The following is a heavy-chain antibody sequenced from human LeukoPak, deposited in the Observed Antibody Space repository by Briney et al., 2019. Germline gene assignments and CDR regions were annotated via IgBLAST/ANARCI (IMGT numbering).Heavy chain of an antibody. CDR3: ARDLGYNYGYAFDI. D-gene: IGHD5-18*01. CDR2: INTNTGGT. J-gene: IGHJ3*02. Sequence: AAVKVSCKTSVYSFTGNYMHWVRQAPGQGLEWMGRINTNTGGTNYAQRFQGRVTVTRDTYISTAYMDLSRLRSDDTAVYYCARDLGYNYGYAFDIWGQGTMVTVSS. CDR1: VYSFTGNY. V-gene: IGHV1-2*06.